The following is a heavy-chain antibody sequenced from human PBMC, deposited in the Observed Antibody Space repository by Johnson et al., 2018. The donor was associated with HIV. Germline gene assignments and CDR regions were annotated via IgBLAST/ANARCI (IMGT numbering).Heavy chain of an antibody. CDR3: ARVVSDYNFWSGGRAFDI. D-gene: IGHD3-3*01. V-gene: IGHV3-11*04. Sequence: QVQLVESGGGLVKPGGSLRLSCAASGFTFSDYYMSWIRQGTGTGLGWVSYISSSGNTIYYADSVKGRFTISRDNAKNSLYLQMNSLRAEDTAVYYCARVVSDYNFWSGGRAFDIWGQGTMVTVSS. CDR2: ISSSGNTI. CDR1: GFTFSDYY. J-gene: IGHJ3*02.